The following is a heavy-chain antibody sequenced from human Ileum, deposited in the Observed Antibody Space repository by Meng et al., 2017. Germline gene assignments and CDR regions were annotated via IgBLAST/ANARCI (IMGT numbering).Heavy chain of an antibody. CDR2: MNPNNYNT. CDR1: GYTFTSYD. CDR3: ARLPSGRYYNPPAYFDY. Sequence: ASVKVSCKASGYTFTSYDIHWVRQATGQGLEWVGWMNPNNYNTRSAQKFQGRVTITRNISISTVYMELSSLRSEDTAVYYCARLPSGRYYNPPAYFDYWGQGTLVTVSS. D-gene: IGHD3-10*01. V-gene: IGHV1-8*03. J-gene: IGHJ4*02.